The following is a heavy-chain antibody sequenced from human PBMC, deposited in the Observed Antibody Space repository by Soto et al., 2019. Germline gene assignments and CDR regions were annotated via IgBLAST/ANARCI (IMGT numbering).Heavy chain of an antibody. D-gene: IGHD2-15*01. J-gene: IGHJ4*02. V-gene: IGHV3-74*01. Sequence: EVQLVESGGGLVQPGESLRLSCAASGFTFSSYWMHWVRQAPGKXXXXVXRINSDGSSTSYAGSVKGRFTISRDNAKNTLYLQMNSLRAEDTAVYYCVRTSLVVAAATREDYWGQGTLVTVSS. CDR3: VRTSLVVAAATREDY. CDR1: GFTFSSYW. CDR2: INSDGSST.